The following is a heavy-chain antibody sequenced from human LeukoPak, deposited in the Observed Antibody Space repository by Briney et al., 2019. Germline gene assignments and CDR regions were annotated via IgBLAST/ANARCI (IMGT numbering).Heavy chain of an antibody. Sequence: GGSLRLSCAASGFTLSSYAMSWVRQAPRKGLEWVSGISGSGGSTYYADSVTCRFTISRANSKNTLYLQMNSLRAEDMAVYYCANDRRSGSYGFGYFDYWGQGTLVTVSS. V-gene: IGHV3-23*01. D-gene: IGHD1-26*01. J-gene: IGHJ4*02. CDR1: GFTLSSYA. CDR3: ANDRRSGSYGFGYFDY. CDR2: ISGSGGST.